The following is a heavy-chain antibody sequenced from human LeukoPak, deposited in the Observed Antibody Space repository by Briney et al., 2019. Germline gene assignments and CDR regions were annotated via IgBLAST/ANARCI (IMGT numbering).Heavy chain of an antibody. CDR2: ISGSGGST. Sequence: GGSLRLSCAASGFTFSSYAMSWVRQAPGKGLEWVSAISGSGGSTYYADSVKGRFTVSRDNSKNTLYLQMNSLRAEDTAVYYCAKVASSGYYYPLDYWGQGTLVTVSS. D-gene: IGHD3-22*01. CDR1: GFTFSSYA. J-gene: IGHJ4*02. V-gene: IGHV3-23*01. CDR3: AKVASSGYYYPLDY.